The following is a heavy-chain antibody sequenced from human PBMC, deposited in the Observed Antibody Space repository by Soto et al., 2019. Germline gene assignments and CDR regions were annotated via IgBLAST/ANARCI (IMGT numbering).Heavy chain of an antibody. V-gene: IGHV3-49*04. CDR1: GFTFGDYA. CDR3: XRDVGPYGGNSFVYFDL. Sequence: PGGSLRLSCTASGFTFGDYAMSWVRQAPGKGLEWVGFIRSKAYGGTTEYAASVKGRFTISRDDSKSIAYLQMNSLKTEDTAVYYCXRDVGPYGGNSFVYFDLWGRGTLVTVSS. CDR2: IRSKAYGGTT. D-gene: IGHD4-17*01. J-gene: IGHJ2*01.